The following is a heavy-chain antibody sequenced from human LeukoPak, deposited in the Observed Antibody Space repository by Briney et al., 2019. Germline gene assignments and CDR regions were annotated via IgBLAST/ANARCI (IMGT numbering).Heavy chain of an antibody. CDR3: ATAVWGYCSGGSCFKTFDY. CDR2: FDPEDGET. CDR1: VYTLTELS. J-gene: IGHJ4*02. V-gene: IGHV1-24*01. D-gene: IGHD2-15*01. Sequence: ASVKVSCKVSVYTLTELSMHWVRQAPGNGLEWMGGFDPEDGETIYAQKFQGRVTMTEDTSTDTAYMELSSLRSEDTAVYYCATAVWGYCSGGSCFKTFDYWGQGTLVTVSS.